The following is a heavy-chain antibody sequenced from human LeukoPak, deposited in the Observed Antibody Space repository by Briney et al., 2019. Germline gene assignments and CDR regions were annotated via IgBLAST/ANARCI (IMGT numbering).Heavy chain of an antibody. CDR3: ARGRAAAGPFDN. V-gene: IGHV4-4*07. CDR1: GGSISSYY. CDR2: IYTSGST. Sequence: SETLSLTCTVSGGSISSYYWSWIRQPAGKGLECIGRIYTSGSTNYNPSLKSRVTMSVDTSKNQFSLKLSSVTAADTAVYYCARGRAAAGPFDNWGQGTLVTVSS. D-gene: IGHD6-13*01. J-gene: IGHJ4*02.